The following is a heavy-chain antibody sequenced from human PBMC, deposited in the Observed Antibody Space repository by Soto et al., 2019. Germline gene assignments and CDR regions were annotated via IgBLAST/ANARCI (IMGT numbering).Heavy chain of an antibody. V-gene: IGHV3-53*01. CDR1: GFTFDDYA. Sequence: HPGGSLRLSCAASGFTFDDYAMHWVRQAPGKGLEWVSIIYSGGSTYYADSVKGRFTISRDNSKNTLYLQMNSLGAEDTAVYYCARDNSSSWYSDYWGHGTLVTVSS. CDR3: ARDNSSSWYSDY. CDR2: IYSGGST. D-gene: IGHD6-13*01. J-gene: IGHJ4*01.